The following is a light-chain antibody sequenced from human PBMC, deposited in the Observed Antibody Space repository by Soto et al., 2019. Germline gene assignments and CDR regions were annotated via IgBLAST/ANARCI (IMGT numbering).Light chain of an antibody. J-gene: IGKJ4*01. CDR1: QSVLYSSNNKNY. Sequence: DIVLTQSPDSLAVSLGERVTINCKSSQSVLYSSNNKNYLAWYQQKPGQPPKLLISWASTRESGVPDRFSGSGSGTDFTLTVSSLQAEDMAVYYCQQYYSAPFTFGGGTKVEIK. V-gene: IGKV4-1*01. CDR3: QQYYSAPFT. CDR2: WAS.